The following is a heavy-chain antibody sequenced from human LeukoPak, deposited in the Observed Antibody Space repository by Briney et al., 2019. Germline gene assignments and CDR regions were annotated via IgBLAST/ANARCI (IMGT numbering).Heavy chain of an antibody. CDR3: ARDGYYDFWSGYSPFDY. V-gene: IGHV6-1*01. Sequence: QTLSLTRAISGDSVSSNSAAWNWIRQSPSRGLEWLGRTYYRSKWYNDYAVSVKSRITINPDTSKNQFSLQLNSVTPEDTAVYYCARDGYYDFWSGYSPFDYWGQGTLVTVSS. D-gene: IGHD3-3*01. CDR1: GDSVSSNSAA. J-gene: IGHJ4*02. CDR2: TYYRSKWYN.